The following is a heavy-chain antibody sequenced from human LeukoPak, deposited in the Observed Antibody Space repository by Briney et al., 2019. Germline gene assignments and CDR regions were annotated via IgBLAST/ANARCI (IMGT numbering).Heavy chain of an antibody. V-gene: IGHV3-21*05. Sequence: PGRSLRLSCAASGFTFSNYGMHWVRQAPGKGLEWLSDISRSSTDTNYADSVKGRFTISRDNAKNSLFLQLNSLRAEDTAVYYCARKTYYYDSGSYSKSYYFDYWGQGTLVTVSS. J-gene: IGHJ4*02. CDR2: ISRSSTDT. CDR3: ARKTYYYDSGSYSKSYYFDY. D-gene: IGHD3-10*01. CDR1: GFTFSNYG.